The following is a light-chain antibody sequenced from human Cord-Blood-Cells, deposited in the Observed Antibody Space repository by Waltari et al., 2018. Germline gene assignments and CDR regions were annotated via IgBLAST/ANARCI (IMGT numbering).Light chain of an antibody. CDR2: DVS. CDR1: SSDVGGSNY. J-gene: IGLJ3*02. V-gene: IGLV2-14*01. Sequence: QSALTQPASVSGSPGQSITISCPGTSSDVGGSNYVSWYQQHPGKAPTLMIYDVSNRPSGVSNRFAGSKSGNTASLTISGLQAEDEADYYCSSYTSSSTWVFGGGTKLTVL. CDR3: SSYTSSSTWV.